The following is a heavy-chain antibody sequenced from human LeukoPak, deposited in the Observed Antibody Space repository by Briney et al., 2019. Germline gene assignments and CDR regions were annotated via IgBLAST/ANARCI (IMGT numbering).Heavy chain of an antibody. CDR3: AGGEGYCSGSSCLALDY. CDR1: GGTFSSYA. V-gene: IGHV1-69*06. J-gene: IGHJ4*02. CDR2: IIPIFGTA. D-gene: IGHD2-15*01. Sequence: ASVKVSCKASGGTFSSYAISWVRQAPGQGLEWMGGIIPIFGTANYAQKFQGRVTITADKSTSTAYMELSSLRSEDTAVYYCAGGEGYCSGSSCLALDYWGQGTLVTVSS.